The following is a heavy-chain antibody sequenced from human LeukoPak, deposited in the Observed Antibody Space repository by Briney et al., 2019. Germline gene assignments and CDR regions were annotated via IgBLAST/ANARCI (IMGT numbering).Heavy chain of an antibody. CDR3: ARAPTRAHKYYDILTGYLHFDY. V-gene: IGHV1-8*03. D-gene: IGHD3-9*01. J-gene: IGHJ4*02. Sequence: ASVKVSCKASGYTFTSYDINWVRQATGQGLEWMGWMNPNSGNTGYAQKFQGRVTITADESTSTAYMELSSLRSEDTAVYYCARAPTRAHKYYDILTGYLHFDYWGQGTLVTVSS. CDR2: MNPNSGNT. CDR1: GYTFTSYD.